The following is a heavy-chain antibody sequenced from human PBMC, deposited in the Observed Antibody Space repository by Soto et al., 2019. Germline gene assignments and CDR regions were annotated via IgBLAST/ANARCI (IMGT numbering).Heavy chain of an antibody. Sequence: QVQLVQSGAEVKKPGSSVKVSCKASGGTFSSYAISWVRQAPGQGLEWMGGIIPIFGTANYAQKFQGRVTITAVEATSTADMALSSLRSVDTAVYYCARWGHGSGRTYFDYWGQGTLVTVSS. D-gene: IGHD3-10*01. V-gene: IGHV1-69*12. CDR2: IIPIFGTA. CDR1: GGTFSSYA. J-gene: IGHJ4*02. CDR3: ARWGHGSGRTYFDY.